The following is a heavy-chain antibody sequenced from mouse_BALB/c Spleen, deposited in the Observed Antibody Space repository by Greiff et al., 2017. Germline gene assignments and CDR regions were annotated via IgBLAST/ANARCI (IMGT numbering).Heavy chain of an antibody. Sequence: EVKLVESGGGLVKLGGSLKLSCAASGFTFSSYYMSWVRQTPEKRLELVAAINSNGGSTYYPDTVKGRFTISRDNAKNTLYLQMSSLKSEDTALYYCARYYYGSRGGFAYWGQGTLVTVSA. V-gene: IGHV5-6-2*01. CDR2: INSNGGST. D-gene: IGHD1-1*01. CDR1: GFTFSSYY. J-gene: IGHJ3*01. CDR3: ARYYYGSRGGFAY.